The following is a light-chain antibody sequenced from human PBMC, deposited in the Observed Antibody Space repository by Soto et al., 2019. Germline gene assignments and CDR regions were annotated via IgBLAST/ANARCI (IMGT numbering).Light chain of an antibody. CDR3: QPYNNSPLT. Sequence: EIVLTQSPCTLSLSPGERATLSCRASQSVSNNYLAWYQQKPGQAPRLLIYGASNRATGIPDRFSGSRSGPEFTLTTNSLQSEDFAVYYCQPYNNSPLTFGGGTKVDIK. CDR1: QSVSNNY. J-gene: IGKJ4*01. CDR2: GAS. V-gene: IGKV3-20*01.